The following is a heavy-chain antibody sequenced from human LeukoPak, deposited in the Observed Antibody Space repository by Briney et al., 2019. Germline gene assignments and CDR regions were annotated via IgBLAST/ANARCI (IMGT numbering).Heavy chain of an antibody. Sequence: GGSLRLSCAASGFTFSSYWMTWVRQAPGKGLEWVANIKEDGSEKNYVDSVKGRFTISRDNAQNSLYLQMNSLRAEETAVYYCARPFGDYPYATFDYWGQGTLVTVSS. CDR2: IKEDGSEK. V-gene: IGHV3-7*05. J-gene: IGHJ4*02. D-gene: IGHD4-17*01. CDR1: GFTFSSYW. CDR3: ARPFGDYPYATFDY.